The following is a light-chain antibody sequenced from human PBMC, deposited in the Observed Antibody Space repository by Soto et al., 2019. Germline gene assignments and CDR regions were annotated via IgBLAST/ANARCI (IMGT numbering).Light chain of an antibody. V-gene: IGKV1-5*03. CDR1: QSVGAW. J-gene: IGKJ1*01. Sequence: DIQMTQFPSTLSASVGDRVTITCRASQSVGAWLAWYQQKPGKAPKVLISRGSSLQGGGPSRFSGSGSGTEFTLTISSLQPDGLATYYCLQYNSYWTFGQGTTVEIK. CDR2: RGS. CDR3: LQYNSYWT.